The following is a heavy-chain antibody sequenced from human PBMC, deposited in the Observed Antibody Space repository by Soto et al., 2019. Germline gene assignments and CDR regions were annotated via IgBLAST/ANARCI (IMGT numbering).Heavy chain of an antibody. CDR1: GFSLSTSGVG. V-gene: IGHV2-5*02. CDR2: IYWDDVQ. D-gene: IGHD2-15*01. Sequence: QITLRESGPTLVKPTQTLTLTCTISGFSLSTSGVGVGWIRQPPGKSLEWLALIYWDDVQRYSPSLKTRLTITNYTSKRQVVLTMTNMDPVDTATYYCAHSPCSGGTCYLFDYWGQGTLVTVSS. CDR3: AHSPCSGGTCYLFDY. J-gene: IGHJ4*02.